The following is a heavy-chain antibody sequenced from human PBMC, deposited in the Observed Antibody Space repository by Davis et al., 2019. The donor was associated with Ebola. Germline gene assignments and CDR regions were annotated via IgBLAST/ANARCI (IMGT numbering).Heavy chain of an antibody. CDR2: ISSSGSTI. J-gene: IGHJ5*02. V-gene: IGHV3-11*01. CDR1: GFSFSDHY. Sequence: GESLKISCAASGFSFSDHYMSWIRQAPGKGLEWVSYISSSGSTIYYADSVKGRFTISRDNAKNSLYLQMNSLRAEDTAVYYCARQVWNFDNWFDPWGQGTLVTVSS. CDR3: ARQVWNFDNWFDP. D-gene: IGHD1-7*01.